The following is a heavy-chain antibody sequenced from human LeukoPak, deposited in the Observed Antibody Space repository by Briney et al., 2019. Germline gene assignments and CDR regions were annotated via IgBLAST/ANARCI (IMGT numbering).Heavy chain of an antibody. CDR2: FDPEDGET. CDR1: GYTLTELS. CDR3: ATVPDIVVVPAARKLGFDP. J-gene: IGHJ5*02. D-gene: IGHD2-2*01. Sequence: ASVKVSCKVSGYTLTELSMHWARQAPGKGLEWMGGFDPEDGETIYAQKFQGRVTMTEDTSTDTAYMELSSLRSEDTAVYYCATVPDIVVVPAARKLGFDPWGQGTLVTVSS. V-gene: IGHV1-24*01.